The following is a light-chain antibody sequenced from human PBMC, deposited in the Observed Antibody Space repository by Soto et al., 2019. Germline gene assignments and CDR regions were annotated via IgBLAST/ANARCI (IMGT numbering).Light chain of an antibody. V-gene: IGKV3-15*01. CDR1: QSVSSN. CDR3: QQYNNWLIT. Sequence: EIVMTQSPATLSVSPWERATLCFRASQSVSSNLAWYQQKPGQAPRLLIYGASTRATGIPARFSGSGSGTEFTLTISSLQSEDFAVYYCQQYNNWLITFGQGTRLENK. J-gene: IGKJ5*01. CDR2: GAS.